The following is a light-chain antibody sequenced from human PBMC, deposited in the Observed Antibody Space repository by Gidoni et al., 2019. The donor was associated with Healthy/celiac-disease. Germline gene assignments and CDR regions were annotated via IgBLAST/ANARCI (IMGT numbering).Light chain of an antibody. Sequence: EIVLTQSPATLSLSPGESATLSGRASQSVSSYLAWYQQKPGQAPRRLLHDASNRAPGIPARFSVSGSGTGFTLTISSLGPEAFAVYSCQQRSTWPLLYTFGPGTKLEIK. CDR2: DAS. CDR3: QQRSTWPLLYT. V-gene: IGKV3-11*01. J-gene: IGKJ2*01. CDR1: QSVSSY.